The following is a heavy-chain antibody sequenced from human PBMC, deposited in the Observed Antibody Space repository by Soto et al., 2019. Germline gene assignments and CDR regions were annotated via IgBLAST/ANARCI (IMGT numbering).Heavy chain of an antibody. CDR3: ARLSHPRRYCSGGSCYSFDY. Sequence: QLQLQESGPGLVKPSETLSLTCTVSGGSISSSSYYWGWIRQPPGKGLEWIGSIYYSGSTYYNPSLKSRVTISVDTSKNQFSLKLSSVTAADTAVYYCARLSHPRRYCSGGSCYSFDYWGQGTLVTVSS. CDR2: IYYSGST. J-gene: IGHJ4*02. V-gene: IGHV4-39*01. CDR1: GGSISSSSYY. D-gene: IGHD2-15*01.